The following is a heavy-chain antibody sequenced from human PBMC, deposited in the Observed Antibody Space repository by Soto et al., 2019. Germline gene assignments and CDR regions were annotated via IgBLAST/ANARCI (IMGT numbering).Heavy chain of an antibody. V-gene: IGHV6-1*01. J-gene: IGHJ4*02. Sequence: PSQTLSLTCAIPGDSVSSNSAAWNWIRQSPSRGLEWLGRTYYRSKWYNDYGVSVKSRITINPDTSKNQFSLQLNSVTLEDTAVYYCARGAGSGWYVDYWGQGTLVTVSS. D-gene: IGHD6-19*01. CDR2: TYYRSKWYN. CDR1: GDSVSSNSAA. CDR3: ARGAGSGWYVDY.